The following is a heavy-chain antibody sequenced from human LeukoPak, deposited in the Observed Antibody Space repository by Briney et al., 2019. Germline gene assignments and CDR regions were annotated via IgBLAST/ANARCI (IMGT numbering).Heavy chain of an antibody. CDR1: GGSFSGYY. V-gene: IGHV4-34*01. CDR3: ARAYYGSGSLLDY. Sequence: PSETLSLTCAVYGGSFSGYYWSWIRQPPGKGLEWIGEINHSGSTNYNPSLKSRVTISVDTSKNQFSLKLSSVTAADTAVYYCARAYYGSGSLLDYWGQGTLVTVSS. J-gene: IGHJ4*02. D-gene: IGHD3-10*01. CDR2: INHSGST.